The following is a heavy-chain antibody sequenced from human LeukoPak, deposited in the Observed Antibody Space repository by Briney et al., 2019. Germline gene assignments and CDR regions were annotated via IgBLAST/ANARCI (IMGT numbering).Heavy chain of an antibody. D-gene: IGHD2-15*01. Sequence: GTLRLSCVASGFTFSSHGMNWVRQPPGRGLEWIGNIYYNGNTNYNPSLKSRVTISIDTSKDHFSLKLSSVTAADTAVYYCARVAAKTVDYWGQGTLVTVSS. J-gene: IGHJ4*02. CDR2: IYYNGNT. CDR3: ARVAAKTVDY. CDR1: GFTFSSHG. V-gene: IGHV4/OR15-8*02.